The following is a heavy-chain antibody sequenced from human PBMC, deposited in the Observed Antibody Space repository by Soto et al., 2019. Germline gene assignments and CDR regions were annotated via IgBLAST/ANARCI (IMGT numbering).Heavy chain of an antibody. Sequence: SVKVSCKASGGTFSSYTISWVRQAPGQGLEWMGRIIPILGIANYAQKFQGRVTITADKSTSTAYMELSSLRSEDTAVYYCARGDSSSSARYMDVWGKGPTVTISS. D-gene: IGHD6-13*01. CDR2: IIPILGIA. CDR1: GGTFSSYT. V-gene: IGHV1-69*02. J-gene: IGHJ6*03. CDR3: ARGDSSSSARYMDV.